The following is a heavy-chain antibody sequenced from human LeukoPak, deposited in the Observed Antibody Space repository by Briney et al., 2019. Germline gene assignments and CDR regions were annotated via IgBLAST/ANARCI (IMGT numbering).Heavy chain of an antibody. Sequence: ASVKASCKASGYTFTGYYMHWVRQAPGQGLEWMGWINPNSGGTNYAQKFQGRVTMTRDTSISTAYMELSRLRSDDTAVYYCASEYGSGSYYSNWGQGTLVTVSS. J-gene: IGHJ4*02. D-gene: IGHD3-10*01. CDR2: INPNSGGT. CDR3: ASEYGSGSYYSN. V-gene: IGHV1-2*02. CDR1: GYTFTGYY.